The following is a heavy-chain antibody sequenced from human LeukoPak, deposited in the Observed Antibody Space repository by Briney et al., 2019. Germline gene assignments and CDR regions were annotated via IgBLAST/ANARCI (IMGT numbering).Heavy chain of an antibody. CDR3: ARVLGGYCTGGSCYGFDD. CDR2: ISSSSSYI. Sequence: GGSLRLSCAASGFTFSSYSMNWVRQAPGKGLEWVSSISSSSSYIYYADSVKGRFTISRDNAKNSLYLQMNSLRGDDTAVYYCARVLGGYCTGGSCYGFDDWGQGTLVTVSS. D-gene: IGHD2-15*01. V-gene: IGHV3-21*01. CDR1: GFTFSSYS. J-gene: IGHJ4*02.